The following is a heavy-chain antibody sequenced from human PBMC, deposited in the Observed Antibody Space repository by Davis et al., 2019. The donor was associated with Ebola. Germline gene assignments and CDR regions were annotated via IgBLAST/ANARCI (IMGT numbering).Heavy chain of an antibody. D-gene: IGHD3-10*01. CDR3: AKDLPRGGDLGLYGMDV. CDR1: GFTFSSYG. J-gene: IGHJ6*04. CDR2: ISYDGSNK. Sequence: GESLKISCAASGFTFSSYGMHWVRQAPGKGLEWVAVISYDGSNKYYADSVKGRFTISRDNSKNTLYLQMNSLRAEDTAVYYCAKDLPRGGDLGLYGMDVWGKGTTVTVSS. V-gene: IGHV3-30*18.